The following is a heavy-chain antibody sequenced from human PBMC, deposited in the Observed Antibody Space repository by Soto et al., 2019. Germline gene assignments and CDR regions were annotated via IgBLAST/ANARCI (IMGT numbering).Heavy chain of an antibody. V-gene: IGHV3-21*01. D-gene: IGHD2-15*01. CDR2: INPTSSHI. CDR1: GFTFSAYH. Sequence: EVQLVESGGGLVMPGGSLRLSCAASGFTFSAYHMNWVRQAPGKGLEWVSSINPTSSHIYYADSVRGRFTISRDDSKTSVSLQMNSLGTEDAALYYCARGYCGGGGCYLRREAFDGWGQGTMVTVSS. J-gene: IGHJ3*01. CDR3: ARGYCGGGGCYLRREAFDG.